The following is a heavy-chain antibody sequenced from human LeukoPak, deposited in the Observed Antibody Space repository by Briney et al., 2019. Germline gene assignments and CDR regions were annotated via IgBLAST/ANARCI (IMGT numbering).Heavy chain of an antibody. Sequence: PGGSLRLSCAASGFTFSSYAMHWVRQAPGKGLEWVAVISYDGSNKYYADSVKGRFTISRDNSKNTLYLQMNSLRAEDTAVYYCARRAGGYSYGPLDHWGQGTLVTVSS. CDR3: ARRAGGYSYGPLDH. V-gene: IGHV3-30-3*01. CDR2: ISYDGSNK. CDR1: GFTFSSYA. D-gene: IGHD5-18*01. J-gene: IGHJ4*02.